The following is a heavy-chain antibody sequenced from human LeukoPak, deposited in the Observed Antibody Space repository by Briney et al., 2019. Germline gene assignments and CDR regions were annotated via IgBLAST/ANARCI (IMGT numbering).Heavy chain of an antibody. CDR3: ARGLDFCSSYSRVGAY. CDR1: GYTFTGYY. CDR2: INPNSGGT. D-gene: IGHD3-3*01. J-gene: IGHJ4*02. V-gene: IGHV1-2*02. Sequence: GASVKVSCKASGYTFTGYYMHWVRQAPRQGLEWMGWINPNSGGTNYAQKFQGRVTMTRDTSISTAYMELSRLRSDDTAVYYCARGLDFCSSYSRVGAYWGQGTLVTVSS.